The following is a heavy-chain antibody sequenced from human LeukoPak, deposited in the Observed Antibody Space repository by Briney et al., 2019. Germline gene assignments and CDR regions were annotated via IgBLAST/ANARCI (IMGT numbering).Heavy chain of an antibody. CDR3: ARDDNSGYYSGP. V-gene: IGHV1-2*06. Sequence: ASVTVSCKASGYTFIDYYMHWVRQAPGQGLEWMGRINPSSGGTNYAQKFQGRVTMTRDTSISTAYIELSRLRSDDTAVYYCARDDNSGYYSGPWGQGTLVTVSS. CDR1: GYTFIDYY. D-gene: IGHD3-22*01. J-gene: IGHJ5*02. CDR2: INPSSGGT.